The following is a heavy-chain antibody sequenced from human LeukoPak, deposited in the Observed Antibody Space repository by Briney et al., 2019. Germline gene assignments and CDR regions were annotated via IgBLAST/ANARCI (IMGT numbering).Heavy chain of an antibody. CDR2: INHSGST. J-gene: IGHJ4*02. D-gene: IGHD3-22*01. V-gene: IGHV4-34*01. Sequence: SETLSLTCAVYGGSLSGYYWSWLRQPPGKGLEWIGEINHSGSTNYNPSLKSRVTISVDTSKNQFSLKLSSVTAADTAVYYCARTSPYYYDGSGYRFFDYWGQGTLVTVSS. CDR3: ARTSPYYYDGSGYRFFDY. CDR1: GGSLSGYY.